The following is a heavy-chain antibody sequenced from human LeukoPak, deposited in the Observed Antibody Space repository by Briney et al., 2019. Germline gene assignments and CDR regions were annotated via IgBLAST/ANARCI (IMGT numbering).Heavy chain of an antibody. CDR2: IYYSGRT. V-gene: IGHV4-61*01. CDR1: GGSVSSNICY. Sequence: PSETLSLTCTVSGGSVSSNICYWNWIRQPPGKGLEWIGYIYYSGRTNYNPSLKSRVTISVDTSKNQFSLKLTSLTAADTAVYYCAREDSSGYLGYWGQGTLVTVSS. J-gene: IGHJ4*02. D-gene: IGHD3-22*01. CDR3: AREDSSGYLGY.